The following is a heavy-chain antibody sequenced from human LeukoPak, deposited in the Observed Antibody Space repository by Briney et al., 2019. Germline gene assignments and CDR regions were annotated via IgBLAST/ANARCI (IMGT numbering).Heavy chain of an antibody. CDR2: IYSGSDYI. CDR1: GFTFSSDR. V-gene: IGHV3-21*01. J-gene: IGHJ4*02. Sequence: GGSLRLSCVASGFTFSSDRMNWVRQAPGKGLEWVSTIYSGSDYIYYADSVKGRFTISRDNAKNSLYLQMNRLRAEDTAIYYCARDLPVSGAYHQFDSWGQGTLVTVSS. D-gene: IGHD4/OR15-4a*01. CDR3: ARDLPVSGAYHQFDS.